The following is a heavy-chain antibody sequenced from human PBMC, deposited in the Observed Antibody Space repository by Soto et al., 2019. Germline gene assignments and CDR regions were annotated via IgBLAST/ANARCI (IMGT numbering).Heavy chain of an antibody. CDR1: GFTLSDNY. CDR2: SRDKAQGYST. CDR3: VRATYFSDSSGYTRCFDY. D-gene: IGHD3-22*01. Sequence: EVQLVESGGGLVQPGGSLRLSCAGSGFTLSDNYIDWVRQAPGKGLEWVGRSRDKAQGYSTAYAASVKGRFTTSRDESKHSVYLQMNSLKTEDTAVYYCVRATYFSDSSGYTRCFDYRGQGTLVTVSS. J-gene: IGHJ4*02. V-gene: IGHV3-72*01.